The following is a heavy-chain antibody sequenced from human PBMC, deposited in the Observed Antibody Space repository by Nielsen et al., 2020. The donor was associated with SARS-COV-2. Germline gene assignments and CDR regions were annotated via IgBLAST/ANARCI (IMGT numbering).Heavy chain of an antibody. Sequence: SETLSLTCTVSGGSISSYYWSWIRQPAGKGLEWIGRIYTSGSTNYNPSLKSRVTMSVDTPKNQFSLKLSSVTAADTAVYYCARGRYSSSWYRPMSAFDYWGQGTLVTVSS. CDR1: GGSISSYY. D-gene: IGHD6-13*01. CDR3: ARGRYSSSWYRPMSAFDY. CDR2: IYTSGST. V-gene: IGHV4-4*07. J-gene: IGHJ4*02.